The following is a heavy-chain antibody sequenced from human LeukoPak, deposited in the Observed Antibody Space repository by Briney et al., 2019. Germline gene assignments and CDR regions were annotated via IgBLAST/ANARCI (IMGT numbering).Heavy chain of an antibody. CDR2: INPKSGGT. CDR1: GYTFTGYY. CDR3: ASGSSFDSSGRGFDY. Sequence: ASVKVSCKASGYTFTGYYMHWVRQAPGQGLEWMGWINPKSGGTNYAQKFQGRVTMTRDTSISTAYMELSRLRFDDTAVYYCASGSSFDSSGRGFDYWGQGTLVTVSS. J-gene: IGHJ4*02. D-gene: IGHD3-22*01. V-gene: IGHV1-2*02.